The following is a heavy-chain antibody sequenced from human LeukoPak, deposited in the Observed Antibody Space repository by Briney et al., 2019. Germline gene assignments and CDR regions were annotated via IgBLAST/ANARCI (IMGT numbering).Heavy chain of an antibody. V-gene: IGHV4-59*01. D-gene: IGHD4-17*01. CDR3: ARDSSTVTTRHFDY. Sequence: SETLSLTCIVSGGSISPYYWSWIRQPPGGGLEWIAYIYYSGSTSYNPSLKSRVTISVDTSKNQFSLKLNSVTAADTAVYYCARDSSTVTTRHFDYWGQGTLVTVSS. CDR1: GGSISPYY. CDR2: IYYSGST. J-gene: IGHJ4*02.